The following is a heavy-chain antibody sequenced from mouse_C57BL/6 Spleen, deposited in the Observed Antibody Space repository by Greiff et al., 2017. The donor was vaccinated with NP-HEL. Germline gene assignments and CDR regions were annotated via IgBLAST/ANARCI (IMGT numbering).Heavy chain of an antibody. D-gene: IGHD2-1*01. CDR1: GYTFTSYW. CDR3: ATLYGNYVPPFDY. CDR2: IDPSDSYT. V-gene: IGHV1-69*01. J-gene: IGHJ2*01. Sequence: VKLQQPGAELVMPGASVKLSCKASGYTFTSYWMHWVKQRPGQGLEWIGEIDPSDSYTNYNQKFKGKSTLTVDKSSSTAYMQLSSLTSEDSAVYYCATLYGNYVPPFDYWGQGTTLTVSS.